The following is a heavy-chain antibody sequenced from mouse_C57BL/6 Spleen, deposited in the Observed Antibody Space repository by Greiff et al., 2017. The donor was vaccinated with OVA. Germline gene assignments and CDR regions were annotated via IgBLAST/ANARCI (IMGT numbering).Heavy chain of an antibody. D-gene: IGHD1-1*01. CDR1: GFTFSDYG. CDR3: ARKDYYGSSSHFDV. Sequence: EVKLVESGGGLVKPGGSLKLSCAASGFTFSDYGMHWVRQAPEKGLEWVAYISSGSSTIYYADTVKGRFTISRDNAKNTLFLQMTSLRSDDTAMYYCARKDYYGSSSHFDVWGTGTTVTVSS. CDR2: ISSGSSTI. V-gene: IGHV5-17*01. J-gene: IGHJ1*03.